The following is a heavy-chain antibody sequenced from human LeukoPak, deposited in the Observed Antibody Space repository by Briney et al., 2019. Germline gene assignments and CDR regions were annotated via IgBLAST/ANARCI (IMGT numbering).Heavy chain of an antibody. CDR2: INTNTGNP. J-gene: IGHJ3*02. CDR1: GYTFTSYA. D-gene: IGHD5-18*01. V-gene: IGHV7-4-1*02. CDR3: AKLWTAMKPNDAFDI. Sequence: GASVKVSCKASGYTFTSYAMDWVRQAPGQRLEWMGWINTNTGNPTYAQGFTGRFVFSLDTSVSTAYLHISSLKAEDTAVYYCAKLWTAMKPNDAFDIWGQGTMVTVSS.